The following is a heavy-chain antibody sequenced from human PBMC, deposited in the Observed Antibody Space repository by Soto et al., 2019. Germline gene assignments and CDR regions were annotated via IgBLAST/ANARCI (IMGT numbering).Heavy chain of an antibody. V-gene: IGHV3-33*01. Sequence: QVQLVESGGGVIQRGRSLRLSCAASGFTLSSYGMHWVRQAPGKGLERVTVIWYDGSNKYYADSVKGRFTISRDNSKNTLYLQMNSLRAEDTAVYYCARDRGPFNWNDWPHYYYGMDVWGQGTTVTVSS. D-gene: IGHD1-20*01. CDR1: GFTLSSYG. J-gene: IGHJ6*02. CDR3: ARDRGPFNWNDWPHYYYGMDV. CDR2: IWYDGSNK.